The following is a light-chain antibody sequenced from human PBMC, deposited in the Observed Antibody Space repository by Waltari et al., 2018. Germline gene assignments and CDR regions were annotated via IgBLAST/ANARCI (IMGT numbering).Light chain of an antibody. CDR2: AAS. CDR3: QQRTNWPPT. CDR1: QSVSGY. V-gene: IGKV3-11*01. Sequence: EIVLTQSPATLSLSPGERVTLSCRASQSVSGYLAWYQQKPGQAPRLLIYAASNSAIGIPARVSGSGSGTDYTLTISSLGPEDFAVYYCQQRTNWPPTFGGGTKVEIK. J-gene: IGKJ4*01.